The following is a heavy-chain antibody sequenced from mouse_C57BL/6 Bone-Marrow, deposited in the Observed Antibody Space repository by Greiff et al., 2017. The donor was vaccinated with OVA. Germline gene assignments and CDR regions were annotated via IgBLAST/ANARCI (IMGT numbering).Heavy chain of an antibody. Sequence: VQLVESGPGLVQPSQSLSITCTVSGFSLTSYGVHWVRQSPGKGLEWLGVIWSGGSTDYNAAFISRLSISKDNSKSQVFFKMNSLQADDTAIYYCARPYGNYGFDYWGQGTTLTVSS. D-gene: IGHD2-1*01. CDR2: IWSGGST. V-gene: IGHV2-2*01. CDR1: GFSLTSYG. CDR3: ARPYGNYGFDY. J-gene: IGHJ2*01.